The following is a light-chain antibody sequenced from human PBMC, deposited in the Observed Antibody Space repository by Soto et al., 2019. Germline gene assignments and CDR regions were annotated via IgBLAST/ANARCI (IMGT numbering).Light chain of an antibody. Sequence: DIQMTQSPSSLSASVGDRVTITCRASQSISSYLNWYQQKPGKAPKLLIYAASSLQSGVPSRFSGSGSGTEFTLTISSLQPDDFAVYYCQQYGISPSYTFAQGTKVDIK. J-gene: IGKJ2*01. CDR2: AAS. CDR3: QQYGISPSYT. CDR1: QSISSY. V-gene: IGKV1-39*01.